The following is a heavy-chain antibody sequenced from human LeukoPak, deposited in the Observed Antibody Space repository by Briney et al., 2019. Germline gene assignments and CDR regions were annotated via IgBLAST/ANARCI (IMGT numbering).Heavy chain of an antibody. D-gene: IGHD7-27*01. CDR2: IKEDGSEK. Sequence: GGSLRLSCAASGFIFSSYWMAWVRQAPGKGLEWVANIKEDGSEKNYVDSVKGRFTISRDNAKNSLYLQMNSLRAEDTAVYYCARDLNWETYWGQGTLVSVSS. CDR3: ARDLNWETY. CDR1: GFIFSSYW. V-gene: IGHV3-7*01. J-gene: IGHJ4*02.